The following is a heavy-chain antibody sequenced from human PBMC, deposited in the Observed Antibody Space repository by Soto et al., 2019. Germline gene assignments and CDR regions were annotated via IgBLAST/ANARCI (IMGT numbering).Heavy chain of an antibody. D-gene: IGHD1-26*01. CDR1: GFTFSSYA. CDR2: ISGSGGST. CDR3: AKGAPRSGSYLSFLYWYSDL. J-gene: IGHJ2*01. Sequence: GVSLRLSCAASGFTFSSYAMSWVRQAPGKGLEWVPAISGSGGSTYYADSVKGRFTISRDNSKNTLYLQMNSLRAEDTAVYYCAKGAPRSGSYLSFLYWYSDLWGRGTLVTVSS. V-gene: IGHV3-23*01.